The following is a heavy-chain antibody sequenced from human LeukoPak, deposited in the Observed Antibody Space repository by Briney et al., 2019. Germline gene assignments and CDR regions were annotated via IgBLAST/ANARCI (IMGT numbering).Heavy chain of an antibody. J-gene: IGHJ5*02. CDR3: AVGPLTLNWFDP. CDR1: GGTFVSYA. D-gene: IGHD3-9*01. V-gene: IGHV1-69*13. CDR2: IIPIFGTA. Sequence: SVEVSCKASGGTFVSYAISWVRQAPGQGLEWMGGIIPIFGTANYAQKFQGRVTITADESTSTAYMELSSLRSEDTAVYYCAVGPLTLNWFDPWGQGTLVTVSS.